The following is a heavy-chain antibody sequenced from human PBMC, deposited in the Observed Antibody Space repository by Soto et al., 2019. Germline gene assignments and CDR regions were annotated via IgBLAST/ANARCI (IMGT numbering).Heavy chain of an antibody. V-gene: IGHV4-34*01. CDR1: GGSFSGYY. Sequence: PSETLSLTCAVYGGSFSGYYWSWIRQPPGKGLEWIGEINHSGSTNYNPSLKSRVTISVDTSKNQFSLKLSSVTAADTAVYYCPRDLRFLQWLAWFDPWGQGHLVTVSS. CDR2: INHSGST. D-gene: IGHD3-3*01. J-gene: IGHJ5*02. CDR3: PRDLRFLQWLAWFDP.